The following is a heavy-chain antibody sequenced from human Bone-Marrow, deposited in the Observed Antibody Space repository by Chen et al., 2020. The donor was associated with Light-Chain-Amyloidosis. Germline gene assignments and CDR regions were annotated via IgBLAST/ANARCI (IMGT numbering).Heavy chain of an antibody. V-gene: IGHV1-18*01. J-gene: IGHJ4*02. Sequence: QVQLVQSGPELQKPGASVKVSCKASGYTFTNYGIHRVRQAPGQGLEWMAWITAYNGDKKFGQNFQGRVTVTTDTSTNTAYMELTRLTSDDTATYFCTRGARGWYGFFDFWGQGTLVTVSS. CDR2: ITAYNGDK. D-gene: IGHD6-19*01. CDR3: TRGARGWYGFFDF. CDR1: GYTFTNYG.